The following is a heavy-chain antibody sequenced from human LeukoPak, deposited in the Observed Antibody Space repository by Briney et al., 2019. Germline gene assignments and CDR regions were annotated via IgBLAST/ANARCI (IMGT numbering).Heavy chain of an antibody. J-gene: IGHJ5*02. V-gene: IGHV4-4*07. Sequence: NPSETLSRTCSVYGGSISSYYWSWIRQPAGQGLEWIGHTYTSGSTNYNPSLKSRVTMSVDTSKNQFSLKLSSVTAADTAVYYCAREDYDFWSGYPHNWFDPWGQGTLVTVSS. CDR2: TYTSGST. D-gene: IGHD3-3*01. CDR3: AREDYDFWSGYPHNWFDP. CDR1: GGSISSYY.